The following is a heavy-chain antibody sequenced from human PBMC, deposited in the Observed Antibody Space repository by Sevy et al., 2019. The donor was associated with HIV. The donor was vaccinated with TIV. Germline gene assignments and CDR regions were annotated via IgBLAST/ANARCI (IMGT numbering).Heavy chain of an antibody. CDR3: VTTKDYYNSSGYPFDY. CDR2: FDPEDGDPEDGKT. J-gene: IGHJ4*02. V-gene: IGHV1-24*01. CDR1: GYTLAKFS. D-gene: IGHD3-22*01. Sequence: ASVKVSCKVSGYTLAKFSIHWVRQAPGKGLEWMTSFDPEDGDPEDGKTIYAQKFLGRVTMTEDTSTDTAYMDLSSLRSDDTAVYYCVTTKDYYNSSGYPFDYWGQGTLVTVSS.